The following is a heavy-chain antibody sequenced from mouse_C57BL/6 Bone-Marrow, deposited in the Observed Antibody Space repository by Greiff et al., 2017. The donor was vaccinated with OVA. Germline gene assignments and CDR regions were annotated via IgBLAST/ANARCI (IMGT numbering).Heavy chain of an antibody. CDR1: GYTFTSYW. D-gene: IGHD2-1*01. V-gene: IGHV1-59*01. CDR2: IDPSDSYT. Sequence: VQLQQSGAELVRPGTSVKLSCKASGYTFTSYWMHWVKQRPGQGLEWIGVIDPSDSYTNYNQKFKGKATLTVDTSSSTAYMQLSSLTSEDSAVYYCARDLYGNYRGYFDVWGTGTTVTVSS. CDR3: ARDLYGNYRGYFDV. J-gene: IGHJ1*03.